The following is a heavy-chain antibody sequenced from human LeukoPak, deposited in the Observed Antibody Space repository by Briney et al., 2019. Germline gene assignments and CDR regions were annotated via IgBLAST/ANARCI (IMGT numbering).Heavy chain of an antibody. Sequence: GGSLRLSCAVSGFTFSSNAMHWVRQAPGKGLEWVSVISYNGGNQFYADSVKGRFTISRDNSKNTLYLQMNSLRAEDTAVYYCAKGPKGLVPFDYWGQGTLVTVSS. CDR1: GFTFSSNA. D-gene: IGHD6-19*01. V-gene: IGHV3-30*04. CDR3: AKGPKGLVPFDY. CDR2: ISYNGGNQ. J-gene: IGHJ4*02.